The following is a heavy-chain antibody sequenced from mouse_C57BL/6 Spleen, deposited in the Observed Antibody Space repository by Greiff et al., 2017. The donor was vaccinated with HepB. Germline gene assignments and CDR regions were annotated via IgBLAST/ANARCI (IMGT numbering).Heavy chain of an antibody. CDR2: ISSGSSTI. CDR3: ARRSFTTWYFDV. Sequence: EVKLMESGGGLVKPGGSLKLSCAASGFTFSDYGMHWVRQAPEKGLEWVAYISSGSSTIYYADTVKGRFTISRDNAKNTLFLQMTSLRSEDTAMYYCARRSFTTWYFDVWGTGTTVTVSS. CDR1: GFTFSDYG. J-gene: IGHJ1*03. D-gene: IGHD1-1*01. V-gene: IGHV5-17*01.